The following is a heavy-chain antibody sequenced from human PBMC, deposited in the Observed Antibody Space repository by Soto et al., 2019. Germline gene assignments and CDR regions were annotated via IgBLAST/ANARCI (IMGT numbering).Heavy chain of an antibody. CDR2: ISGSGGST. V-gene: IGHV3-23*01. D-gene: IGHD4-17*01. Sequence: GSLRLSCAASGFTFSSNAMSWVRRAPGKGLEWVSAISGSGGSTYYADSVKGRFTISRDNSKNTLYLQMNRLRAEDTAVYYCAILTTVTDTGIDYWGQRTRVTVTS. CDR1: GFTFSSNA. CDR3: AILTTVTDTGIDY. J-gene: IGHJ4*02.